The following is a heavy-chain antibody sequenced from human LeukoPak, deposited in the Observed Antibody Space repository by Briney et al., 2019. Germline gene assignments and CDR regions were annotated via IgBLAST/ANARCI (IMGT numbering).Heavy chain of an antibody. CDR3: AGERSDLTDY. CDR2: INSDGSST. D-gene: IGHD3-10*01. V-gene: IGHV3-74*01. J-gene: IGHJ4*02. Sequence: GGSLRLSCAASGFTFSSHWMHWVRQAPGRGLVWVSRINSDGSSTSYADSVKGRFTISRDNAKNTLYLQMNSLRADDTAVYYCAGERSDLTDYWGQGTLVTVSS. CDR1: GFTFSSHW.